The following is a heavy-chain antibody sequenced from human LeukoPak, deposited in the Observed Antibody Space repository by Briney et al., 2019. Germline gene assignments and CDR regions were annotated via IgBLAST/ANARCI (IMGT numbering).Heavy chain of an antibody. D-gene: IGHD5-24*01. CDR3: ARVEGGRWLHLDY. Sequence: GGSLRLSCAASGFTLCSNYMSCVRRAPGKGVEWVSVIYSGGSTYYADSVKGRFTISRDNSKNTLYLQMNSLRAEDTAVYYCARVEGGRWLHLDYWGQGTLVTVSS. CDR1: GFTLCSNY. J-gene: IGHJ4*02. V-gene: IGHV3-66*01. CDR2: IYSGGST.